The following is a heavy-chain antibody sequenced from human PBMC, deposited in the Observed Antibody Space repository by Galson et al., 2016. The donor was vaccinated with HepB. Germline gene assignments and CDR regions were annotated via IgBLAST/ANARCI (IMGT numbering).Heavy chain of an antibody. CDR1: GFSFSTCA. Sequence: SLRLSCAASGFSFSTCAMTWVRQAPGKGLEWVAAISGSGAATCYADSVQGRFSISSDNAKNTLDLQMNSLRVEDTAVYFCAKDLKDGTYYLDYWGQGTLVTVTA. V-gene: IGHV3-23*01. CDR2: ISGSGAAT. CDR3: AKDLKDGTYYLDY. J-gene: IGHJ4*02. D-gene: IGHD5-24*01.